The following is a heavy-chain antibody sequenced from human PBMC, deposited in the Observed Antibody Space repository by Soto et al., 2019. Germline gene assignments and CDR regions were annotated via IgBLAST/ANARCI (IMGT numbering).Heavy chain of an antibody. J-gene: IGHJ6*02. V-gene: IGHV3-23*01. D-gene: IGHD6-13*01. CDR2: ISGSGGST. CDR3: AKDPVFEAGQHHYYYYGMDV. CDR1: GFTFSSYA. Sequence: PGGSLRLSCAASGFTFSSYAMSWVRQAPGKGLEWVSAISGSGGSTYYADSVKGRFTISRDNSKNTLYLQMNSLRAEDTAVYYCAKDPVFEAGQHHYYYYGMDVWGQGTTVTVSS.